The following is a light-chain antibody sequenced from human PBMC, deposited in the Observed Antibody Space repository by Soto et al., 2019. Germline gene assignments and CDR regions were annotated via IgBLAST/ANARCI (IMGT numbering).Light chain of an antibody. CDR2: AAS. Sequence: DILMTQSPSSLSASVGDRVTITCRASQSISDFLNWYQQKPGTPPKLLIYAASTLQSGVPSRFSGSGSGTDFTLTLSGLQPEDFATYYCQQSYNSPPQYTFGQGTKLEIK. CDR3: QQSYNSPPQYT. V-gene: IGKV1-39*01. J-gene: IGKJ2*01. CDR1: QSISDF.